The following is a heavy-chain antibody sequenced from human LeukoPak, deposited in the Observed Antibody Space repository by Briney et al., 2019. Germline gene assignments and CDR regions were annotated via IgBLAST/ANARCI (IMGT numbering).Heavy chain of an antibody. CDR2: LYTSGST. D-gene: IGHD3-22*01. J-gene: IGHJ6*02. V-gene: IGHV4-61*02. CDR1: GGSISSGGYY. Sequence: ASETLSLTCTVSGGSISSGGYYWSWIRQPAGKGLEWIGRLYTSGSTNYNPSLKSRLTMSADTSKNQFSLRLRSVTAADTAVYYCARDRVDSSGYYYYYGMDVWGQGTAVTVSS. CDR3: ARDRVDSSGYYYYYGMDV.